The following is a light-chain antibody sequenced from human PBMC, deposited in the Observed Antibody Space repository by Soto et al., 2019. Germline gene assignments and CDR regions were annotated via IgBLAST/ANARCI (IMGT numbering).Light chain of an antibody. J-gene: IGKJ2*01. Sequence: EIVLTQSPGTLSLSPGERATLSCRASQSVSSSYLAWYQQKPGQAPRLLIYGASSRATGIPDRFSGSGSGTDFTRTISRLEPEDGAVYDWQQYGSPYTVGQGTKLEIK. CDR3: QQYGSPYT. CDR1: QSVSSSY. V-gene: IGKV3-20*01. CDR2: GAS.